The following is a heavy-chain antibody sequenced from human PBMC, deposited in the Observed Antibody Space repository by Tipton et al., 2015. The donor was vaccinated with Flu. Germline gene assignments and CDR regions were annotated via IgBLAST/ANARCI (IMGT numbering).Heavy chain of an antibody. J-gene: IGHJ4*02. CDR3: VRGGDGSGSSNSIIGPFDY. D-gene: IGHD3-22*01. V-gene: IGHV4-59*01. CDR1: GGSISSYY. Sequence: TLSLTCTVSGGSISSYYWSWIRQPPGKGLEWIGYINYSGSTSYNPSLKSRVTISVDTSKNQFSLKLSSVTAADTAVYYCVRGGDGSGSSNSIIGPFDYWGLGNLVTVSS. CDR2: INYSGST.